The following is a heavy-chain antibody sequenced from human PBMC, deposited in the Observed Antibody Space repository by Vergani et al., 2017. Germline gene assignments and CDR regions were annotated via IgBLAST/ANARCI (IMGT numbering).Heavy chain of an antibody. D-gene: IGHD6-6*01. CDR2: ISGSGGST. CDR3: AKDGKYSSSSESVY. J-gene: IGHJ4*02. Sequence: EVQLVESGGGLVQPGRSLRLSCAASGFTFDDHAMHWVRQAPGKGLEWVSGISGSGGSTYYADSVKGRFTISRDNSKNTLYLQMNSLRAEDTAVYYCAKDGKYSSSSESVYWGQGTLVTVSS. CDR1: GFTFDDHA. V-gene: IGHV3-23*04.